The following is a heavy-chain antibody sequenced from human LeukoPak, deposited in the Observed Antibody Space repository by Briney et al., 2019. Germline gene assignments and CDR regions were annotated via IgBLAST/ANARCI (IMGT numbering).Heavy chain of an antibody. V-gene: IGHV7-4-1*02. CDR1: GYTFTNYA. CDR2: INTNTGNP. CDR3: ARSSREGISKYYDFWSGYRPVNWFDP. D-gene: IGHD3-3*01. J-gene: IGHJ5*02. Sequence: ASVKVSCKASGYTFTNYAMNWGRQAPGQGLEWMGWINTNTGNPTYAQGFTGRFVFSLDTSVSTAYLQISSLKAEDTAVYYCARSSREGISKYYDFWSGYRPVNWFDPWGQGTLVTVSS.